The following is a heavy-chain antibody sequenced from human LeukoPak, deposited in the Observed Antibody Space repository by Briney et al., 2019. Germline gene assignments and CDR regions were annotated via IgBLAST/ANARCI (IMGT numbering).Heavy chain of an antibody. CDR1: GFTFSSYA. CDR3: ARVSVCSSASCYSLFDY. CDR2: INADGSST. J-gene: IGHJ4*02. Sequence: PGGSLRLSCAASGFTFSSYAMSWVRQAPGKGLVWVSRINADGSSTNYADSVKGRFTISRDNAKNTLYLQMNSLRAEDTAVYYCARVSVCSSASCYSLFDYWGQGTLVTVSS. V-gene: IGHV3-74*01. D-gene: IGHD2-2*01.